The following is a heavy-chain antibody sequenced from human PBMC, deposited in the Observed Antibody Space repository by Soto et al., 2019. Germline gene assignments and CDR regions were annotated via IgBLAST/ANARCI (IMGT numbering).Heavy chain of an antibody. CDR3: ARGSLYCSTTSCP. CDR2: IYYSGST. CDR1: GGSISSYY. J-gene: IGHJ5*02. V-gene: IGHV4-59*01. Sequence: LSLTCTVSGGSISSYYWSWIRQPPGKGLEWIGYIYYSGSTNYNPSLKSRVTISVDTSKNQFSLKLSSVTAADTAVYYCARGSLYCSTTSCPWGQGTLVTVSS. D-gene: IGHD2-2*01.